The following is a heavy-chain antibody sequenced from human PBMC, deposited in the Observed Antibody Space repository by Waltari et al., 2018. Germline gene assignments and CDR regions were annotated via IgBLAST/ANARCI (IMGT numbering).Heavy chain of an antibody. CDR1: GFTFSSYG. CDR3: ARDRDIVVVVAAFQH. J-gene: IGHJ1*01. Sequence: QVQLVESGGGVVQPGRSLRLSCAASGFTFSSYGMHWVRQAPGKGLEWVAVIWYDGSNKYYADSVKGRFTISRDNSKNTLYLQMNSLGAEDTAVYYCARDRDIVVVVAAFQHWGQGTLVTVSS. D-gene: IGHD2-15*01. V-gene: IGHV3-33*01. CDR2: IWYDGSNK.